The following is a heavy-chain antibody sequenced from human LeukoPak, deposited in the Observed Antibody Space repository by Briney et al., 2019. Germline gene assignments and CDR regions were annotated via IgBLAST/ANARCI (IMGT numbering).Heavy chain of an antibody. D-gene: IGHD1-26*01. J-gene: IGHJ4*02. CDR2: LIENGATT. CDR3: VKDYQVGNSPAFGDY. Sequence: GGSLRLSCAASGFTFSSHAMSWVRRAPGKGLEWVSGLIENGATTYYADSVKGRFTISRDNSRNTMYLQMNSLRVEDTAVYYCVKDYQVGNSPAFGDYWGQGTLVTVSS. V-gene: IGHV3-23*01. CDR1: GFTFSSHA.